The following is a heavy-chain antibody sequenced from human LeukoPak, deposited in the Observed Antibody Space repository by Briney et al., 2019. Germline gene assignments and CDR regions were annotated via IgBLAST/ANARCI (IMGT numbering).Heavy chain of an antibody. CDR2: INHSGST. D-gene: IGHD3-10*01. CDR1: GGSFSGYY. J-gene: IGHJ4*02. CDR3: ARQARLLLWFGELEDY. V-gene: IGHV4-34*01. Sequence: SETLSLTCAVYGGSFSGYYWSWIRQPPGKGLEWIGEINHSGSTNYNPSLKSRVTISVDTSKNQFSLKLSSVTAADTAVYYCARQARLLLWFGELEDYWGQGTLVTVSS.